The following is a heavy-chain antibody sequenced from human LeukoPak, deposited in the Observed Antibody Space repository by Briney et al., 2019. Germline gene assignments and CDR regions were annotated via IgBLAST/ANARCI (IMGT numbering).Heavy chain of an antibody. D-gene: IGHD1-26*01. CDR3: AKVSRVGATTGYFDY. CDR2: ISYDGTNK. J-gene: IGHJ4*02. Sequence: GRSLRLSCAASGFTFNTYDMHWVRQAPGKGLEWVAVISYDGTNKYYADSVKGRFTISRDNSKNTLYLQMNSLRAEDTAVYYCAKVSRVGATTGYFDYWGQGTLVSVSS. V-gene: IGHV3-30*18. CDR1: GFTFNTYD.